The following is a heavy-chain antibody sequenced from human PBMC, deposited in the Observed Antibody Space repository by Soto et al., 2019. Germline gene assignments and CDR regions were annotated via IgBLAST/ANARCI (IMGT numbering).Heavy chain of an antibody. CDR2: INHSGSA. CDR1: GGSFGGYI. V-gene: IGHV4-34*01. J-gene: IGHJ4*02. CDR3: ARGLISGSHYSGGWYYFDS. Sequence: SETLSLTCDVYGGSFGGYIWTWIRQTPGKGLQWIGQINHSGSANYNPSLKSRVTISVHTSKSQFSLELSSVTAADTAVYYCARGLISGSHYSGGWYYFDSWGQGTQVTVS. D-gene: IGHD1-26*01.